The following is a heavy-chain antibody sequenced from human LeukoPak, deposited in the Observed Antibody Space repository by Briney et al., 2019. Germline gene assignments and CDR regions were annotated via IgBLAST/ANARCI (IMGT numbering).Heavy chain of an antibody. V-gene: IGHV4-30-2*01. CDR1: GGSISSGGYY. J-gene: IGHJ6*02. D-gene: IGHD5-18*01. CDR2: IYHSGST. CDR3: ARELLDTAMPELYYYGMDV. Sequence: SETLSLTCTVSGGSISSGGYYWSWIRQPPGKGLEWIGYIYHSGSTYYNPSLKSRVTISVDTSKNQFSLKLSSVTAADTAVYYCARELLDTAMPELYYYGMDVWGQGTTVTVSS.